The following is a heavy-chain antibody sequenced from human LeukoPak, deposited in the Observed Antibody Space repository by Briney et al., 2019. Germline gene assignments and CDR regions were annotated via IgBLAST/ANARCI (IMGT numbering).Heavy chain of an antibody. D-gene: IGHD2-21*01. J-gene: IGHJ6*02. CDR2: ITTSGST. V-gene: IGHV3-23*01. Sequence: GGSLRLSCAASGLTASHNVNNAMSGAPPAPGKGLGGVRGITTSGSTYYADSVKGRFPISRENSNNTLYLHMDSLRAEDTAVYYCAKAPVWNYYYGLDVWGQGTTVTVSS. CDR1: GLTASHNV. CDR3: AKAPVWNYYYGLDV.